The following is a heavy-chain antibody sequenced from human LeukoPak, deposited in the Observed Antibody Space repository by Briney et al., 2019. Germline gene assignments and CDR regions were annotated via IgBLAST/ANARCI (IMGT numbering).Heavy chain of an antibody. V-gene: IGHV4-31*03. CDR3: ATGIAARSRNWFDP. D-gene: IGHD6-13*01. Sequence: PSQTLSLTCTVSGGSISSGGYYWSWIRQHPGKGLEWIGYIYYSGSTYYNPSLKSRVTISVDTSKNQFSLKLSSVTAADTAVYYCATGIAARSRNWFDPWGQGTLVTVSS. CDR2: IYYSGST. J-gene: IGHJ5*02. CDR1: GGSISSGGYY.